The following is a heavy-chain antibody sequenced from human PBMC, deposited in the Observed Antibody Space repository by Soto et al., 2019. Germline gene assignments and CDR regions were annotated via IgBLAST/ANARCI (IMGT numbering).Heavy chain of an antibody. Sequence: GGSLRLSCAASGFTFDDYAMHWVRQAPGKGLEWVSGISWNSGSIGYADSVKGRFTISRDNAKNSLYLQMNSLRAEDTALYYCAKDRAQRGKDYYYGMDVWGQGTTVTVSS. D-gene: IGHD7-27*01. CDR2: ISWNSGSI. V-gene: IGHV3-9*01. CDR3: AKDRAQRGKDYYYGMDV. CDR1: GFTFDDYA. J-gene: IGHJ6*02.